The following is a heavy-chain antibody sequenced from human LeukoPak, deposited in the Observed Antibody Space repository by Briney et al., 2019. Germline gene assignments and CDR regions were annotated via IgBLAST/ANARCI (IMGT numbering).Heavy chain of an antibody. V-gene: IGHV3-23*01. D-gene: IGHD6-13*01. CDR3: AREPIAAAFYYYGMDV. J-gene: IGHJ6*02. Sequence: PGGSLRLSCAASGFTFSSYAMSWVRQAPGKGLEWVSAISGSGGSTYYADSVKGRFTISRDNSKNTLYLQMNSLRAEDTAVHYCAREPIAAAFYYYGMDVWGQGTTVTVSS. CDR1: GFTFSSYA. CDR2: ISGSGGST.